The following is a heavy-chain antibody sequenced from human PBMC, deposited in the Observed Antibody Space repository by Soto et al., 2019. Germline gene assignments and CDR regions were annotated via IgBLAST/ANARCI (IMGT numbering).Heavy chain of an antibody. CDR2: IIPIFVTV. J-gene: IGHJ6*02. CDR1: GGTFSSYA. V-gene: IGHV1-69*06. Sequence: GASVKVSCKASGGTFSSYAISWVRQAPGQGLEWMGGIIPIFVTVKYAQKFQGRVTITADKSTSTSYMELSSLRAEDTAVYYCARESVRGVTIPAGQPTDYNYNNYGMDIRGQETTVTVSS. D-gene: IGHD3-10*01. CDR3: ARESVRGVTIPAGQPTDYNYNNYGMDI.